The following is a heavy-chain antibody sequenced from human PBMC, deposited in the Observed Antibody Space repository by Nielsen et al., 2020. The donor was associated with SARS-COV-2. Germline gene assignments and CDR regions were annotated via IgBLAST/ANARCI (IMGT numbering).Heavy chain of an antibody. CDR3: ASSDSSGYSGSYDY. Sequence: GESLKISCAASGFTYRNHDMHWVRQAPGKGLEWVAVIWYDESKKYYADSVKGRFTISRDNAKNSLYLQMNSLRAEDTALYHCASSDSSGYSGSYDYWGQGTLVTVSS. J-gene: IGHJ4*02. V-gene: IGHV3-33*03. CDR2: IWYDESKK. D-gene: IGHD3-22*01. CDR1: GFTYRNHD.